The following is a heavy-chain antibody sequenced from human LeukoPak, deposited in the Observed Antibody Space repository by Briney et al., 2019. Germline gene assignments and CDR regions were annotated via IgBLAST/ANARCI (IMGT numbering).Heavy chain of an antibody. CDR1: GFTFSSYA. CDR3: ARVPPRGAFDI. V-gene: IGHV3-30-3*01. Sequence: PGGSLRLSCAASGFTFSSYAMHWVRQAPGKGLEWVAVISYDGSNKYYADSVKGRFTISRDNSKNTLYLQMNSLRAEDTAVYYCARVPPRGAFDIWGQGTMVTVSS. J-gene: IGHJ3*02. CDR2: ISYDGSNK.